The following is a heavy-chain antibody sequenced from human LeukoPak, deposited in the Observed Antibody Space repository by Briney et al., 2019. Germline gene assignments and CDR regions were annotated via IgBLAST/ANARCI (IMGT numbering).Heavy chain of an antibody. CDR3: ARAPYSSSWYEASLWYYYYMDV. CDR1: GGSFSGYY. J-gene: IGHJ6*03. D-gene: IGHD6-13*01. CDR2: INHSGST. V-gene: IGHV4-34*01. Sequence: PSETLSLTCAVYGGSFSGYYWSWIRQPPGKGLEWIGEINHSGSTNYNPSLKSRVTISVDTSKNQFSLKLSSVTAADTAVYYCARAPYSSSWYEASLWYYYYMDVWGKGTTVTISS.